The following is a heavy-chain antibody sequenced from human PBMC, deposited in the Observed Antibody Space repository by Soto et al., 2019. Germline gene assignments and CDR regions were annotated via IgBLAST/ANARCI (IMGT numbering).Heavy chain of an antibody. CDR1: GGTFSSYA. D-gene: IGHD2-15*01. CDR3: ARAFSGWFHFDY. CDR2: IIPIFGTA. Sequence: SVKVSCKASGGTFSSYAISWVRQAPGQGLEWMGGIIPIFGTANYAQKFRGRVAITADESTSTAYMELSSLRSEDTAVYYCARAFSGWFHFDYWGQGTLVTVSS. V-gene: IGHV1-69*13. J-gene: IGHJ4*02.